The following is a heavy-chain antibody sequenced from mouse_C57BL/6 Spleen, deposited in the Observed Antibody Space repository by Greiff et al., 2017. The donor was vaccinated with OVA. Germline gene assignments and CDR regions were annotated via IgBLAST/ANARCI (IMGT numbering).Heavy chain of an antibody. D-gene: IGHD2-1*01. V-gene: IGHV1-55*01. CDR1: GYTFTSYW. J-gene: IGHJ3*01. Sequence: VQLQQPGAELVKPGASVKMSCKASGYTFTSYWITWVKQRPGQGLAWIGDIYPGSGSTNYNEKFKSKATLTVDTSSSTAHMQLSSLTSEDSAVYYCARDYYGNSRSFAYWGQGTLVTVSA. CDR2: IYPGSGST. CDR3: ARDYYGNSRSFAY.